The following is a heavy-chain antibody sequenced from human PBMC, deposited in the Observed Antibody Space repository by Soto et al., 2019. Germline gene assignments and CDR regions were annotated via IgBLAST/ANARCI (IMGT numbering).Heavy chain of an antibody. CDR3: AGEDNYDSSGIGFDS. D-gene: IGHD3-22*01. J-gene: IGHJ4*02. CDR1: RASINTYY. Sequence: PSETLSLTCTVSRASINTYYWSWIRQPPGKGPEWIGYVHHSGTTDYNPSLESRVTISLDTSKNQFSLKLSSVAPADTAIYYCAGEDNYDSSGIGFDSWGQGTLVTVSS. V-gene: IGHV4-59*01. CDR2: VHHSGTT.